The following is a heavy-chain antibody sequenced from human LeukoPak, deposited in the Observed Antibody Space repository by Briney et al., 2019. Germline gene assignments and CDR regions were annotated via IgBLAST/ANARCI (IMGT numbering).Heavy chain of an antibody. Sequence: GGSLRLSCAASGFTVSSNYMSWVRQAPGKGLEWVSSINAGGASKPYVDSVRGRFAISRDNTKNSLYLQLNSLTAEDTATYYCARHSGDMVVIDFWGQGTLVTVSS. V-gene: IGHV3-11*01. J-gene: IGHJ4*02. CDR1: GFTVSSNY. D-gene: IGHD2-21*01. CDR3: ARHSGDMVVIDF. CDR2: INAGGASK.